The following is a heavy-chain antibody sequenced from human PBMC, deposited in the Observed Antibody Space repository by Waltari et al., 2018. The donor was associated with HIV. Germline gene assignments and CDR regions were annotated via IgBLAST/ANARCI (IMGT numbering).Heavy chain of an antibody. CDR3: ATRGVFRRQLWFLYGMDV. Sequence: QVQLVQSGAEVKKPGASVKVSCKVSGYTLTELSMHWVRQAPGKGLEWMGGFDPEDGETIYAQKFQGRVTMTEDASTDTAYMELSSLRSEDTAVYYCATRGVFRRQLWFLYGMDVWGQGTTVTVSS. CDR2: FDPEDGET. D-gene: IGHD5-18*01. V-gene: IGHV1-24*01. J-gene: IGHJ6*02. CDR1: GYTLTELS.